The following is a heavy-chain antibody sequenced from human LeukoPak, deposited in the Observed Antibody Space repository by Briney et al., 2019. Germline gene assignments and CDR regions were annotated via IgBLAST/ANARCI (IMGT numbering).Heavy chain of an antibody. V-gene: IGHV4-34*01. Sequence: SETLSLTCAVYGGSFSGYYWSWIRQPPGKGLEWIGEINHSGSTNYNPSLKSRVTISVDTSKNQFSLKLSSVTAADTAVYYCARCITGTTGSNWFDPWGQGTLVTVSS. J-gene: IGHJ5*02. D-gene: IGHD1-7*01. CDR1: GGSFSGYY. CDR2: INHSGST. CDR3: ARCITGTTGSNWFDP.